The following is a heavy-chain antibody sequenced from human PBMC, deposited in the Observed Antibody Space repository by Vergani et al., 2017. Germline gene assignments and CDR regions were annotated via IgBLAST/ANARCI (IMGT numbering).Heavy chain of an antibody. CDR1: GFTFSDYY. Sequence: QVQLVESGGGLVKPGGSLRLSCAASGFTFSDYYMSWIRQAPGKGLEWVSYISSSSSYTNYADSVKGRFTISRDNAKNSLYLQMNSLRAEDTAVYYCAREDPKGGRDYGMDVWGQGTTVTVSS. J-gene: IGHJ6*02. CDR2: ISSSSSYT. V-gene: IGHV3-11*05. CDR3: AREDPKGGRDYGMDV.